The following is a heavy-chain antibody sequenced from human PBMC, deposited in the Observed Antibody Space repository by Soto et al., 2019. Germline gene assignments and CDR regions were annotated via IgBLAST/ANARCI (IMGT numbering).Heavy chain of an antibody. CDR3: VRHTAIDFRDEFDY. Sequence: VQLLESGGGSVQPGGSLRLSCAASGFTFSSYAITWVRQAPGKGLEWVSAMSGSGGTTYYADSARGRFTISRDNSKNTLYLQMANLRAEDTAVYYCVRHTAIDFRDEFDYWGQGVLVTVSS. D-gene: IGHD2-21*02. CDR1: GFTFSSYA. J-gene: IGHJ4*02. CDR2: MSGSGGTT. V-gene: IGHV3-23*01.